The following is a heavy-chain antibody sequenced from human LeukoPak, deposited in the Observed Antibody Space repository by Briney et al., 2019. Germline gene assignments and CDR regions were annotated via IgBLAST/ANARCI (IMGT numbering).Heavy chain of an antibody. V-gene: IGHV3-30-3*01. CDR3: ASLTAVAGNLGY. CDR1: GFPFSSYA. D-gene: IGHD6-19*01. CDR2: ISYDGSNK. Sequence: GGSLRLSCAASGFPFSSYAMHWVRQAPGKGLEWVAVISYDGSNKYYADSVKGRFTISRDNSKNTLYLQMNSLRAEDTAVYYCASLTAVAGNLGYWGQGTLVTVSS. J-gene: IGHJ4*02.